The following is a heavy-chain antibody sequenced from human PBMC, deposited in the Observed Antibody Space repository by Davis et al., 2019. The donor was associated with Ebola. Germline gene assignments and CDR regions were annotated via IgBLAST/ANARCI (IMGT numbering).Heavy chain of an antibody. CDR1: GGSISSSSYY. CDR2: INHSGST. V-gene: IGHV4-39*01. Sequence: SETLSLTCTVSGGSISSSSYYWSWIRQPPGKGLEWIGEINHSGSTNYNPSLKSRVTISVDTSKNQFSLKLSSVTAADTAVYYCARSLPAAMYYYYGMDVWGQGTTVTVSS. D-gene: IGHD2-2*01. J-gene: IGHJ6*02. CDR3: ARSLPAAMYYYYGMDV.